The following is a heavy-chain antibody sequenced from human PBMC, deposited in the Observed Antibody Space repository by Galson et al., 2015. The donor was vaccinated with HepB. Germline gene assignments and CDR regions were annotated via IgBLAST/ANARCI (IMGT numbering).Heavy chain of an antibody. CDR1: GFTFSSYG. D-gene: IGHD2-2*02. V-gene: IGHV3-33*01. CDR2: IWYDGSNK. J-gene: IGHJ6*03. CDR3: ARDGVVGYCSSTSCYKADYYYYMDV. Sequence: SLRLSCAASGFTFSSYGMHWVRQAPGKGLEWVAVIWYDGSNKYYADSVKGRFTISRDNSKNTLYLQVNSLRAEDTAVYYCARDGVVGYCSSTSCYKADYYYYMDVWGKGTTVTVSS.